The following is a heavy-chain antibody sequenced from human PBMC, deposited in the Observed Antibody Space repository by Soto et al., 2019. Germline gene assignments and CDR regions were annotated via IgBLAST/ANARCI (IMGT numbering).Heavy chain of an antibody. CDR3: AVSGVYSSGWSPNYYYYGMDV. D-gene: IGHD6-19*01. Sequence: SETLSLTCAVYGGSFSGYYWSWIRQPPGKGLEWIGEINHSGSTNYNPSLKSRVTISVDTSKNQFSLKLSSVTAADTAVYYCAVSGVYSSGWSPNYYYYGMDVWGQGTTVTVSS. V-gene: IGHV4-34*01. CDR2: INHSGST. J-gene: IGHJ6*02. CDR1: GGSFSGYY.